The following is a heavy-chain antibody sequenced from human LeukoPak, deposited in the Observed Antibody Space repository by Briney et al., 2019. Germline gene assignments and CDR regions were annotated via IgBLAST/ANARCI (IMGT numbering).Heavy chain of an antibody. D-gene: IGHD4-17*01. CDR1: GGSFSGYY. V-gene: IGHV4-34*01. J-gene: IGHJ4*02. CDR2: INHSGST. Sequence: SETLSLTCAVYGGSFSGYYWSWIRQPPGKGLEWIGEINHSGSTNYNPSLKSRVTISVDTSKNQFSLKLSSVTAADTAVYYCAGTTPGGGYWGQGTLVTVSS. CDR3: AGTTPGGGY.